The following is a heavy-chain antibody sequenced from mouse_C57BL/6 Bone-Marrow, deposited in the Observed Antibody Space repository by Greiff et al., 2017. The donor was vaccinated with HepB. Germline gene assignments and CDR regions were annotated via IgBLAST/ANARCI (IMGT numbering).Heavy chain of an antibody. CDR1: GYTFTDYY. CDR2: INPNNGGT. J-gene: IGHJ1*03. Sequence: EVQLQQSGPELVKPGASVKISCKASGYTFTDYYMNWVKQSHGKSLEWIGDINPNNGGTSYNQKFKGKATLTVDKSSSTAYMELRSLTSEDSAVYYWARETTTSDWYFDVWGTGTTVTVSS. CDR3: ARETTTSDWYFDV. V-gene: IGHV1-26*01. D-gene: IGHD1-1*01.